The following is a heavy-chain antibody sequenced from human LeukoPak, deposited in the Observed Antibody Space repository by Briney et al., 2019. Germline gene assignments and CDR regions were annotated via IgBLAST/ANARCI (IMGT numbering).Heavy chain of an antibody. CDR3: ARAEKLRKFWSGYHYYFDY. Sequence: SETLSLTCAVYGGSFSGYYWSLIRQPPGKGLEWIGEINHSGSTNYNPSLKSRVTIAVDTSKNQFSLKLSSVTAADTAVYYCARAEKLRKFWSGYHYYFDYWGQGTLVTVSS. CDR1: GGSFSGYY. D-gene: IGHD3-3*01. J-gene: IGHJ4*02. V-gene: IGHV4-34*01. CDR2: INHSGST.